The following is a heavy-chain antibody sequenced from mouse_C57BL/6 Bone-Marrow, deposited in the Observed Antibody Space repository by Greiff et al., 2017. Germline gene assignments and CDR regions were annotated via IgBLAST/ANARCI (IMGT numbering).Heavy chain of an antibody. V-gene: IGHV1-69*01. D-gene: IGHD3-2*02. Sequence: QVQLQQPGAELVMPGASVKLSCKASGYTFTSYWMHWVKQRPGQGLEWIGEIDPSDSYTNYNQTFKGKSTLTVAKSSSTAYMQLSSLTSEDAAVYYCSRERTAQAFAYWGQGTLVTVSA. CDR3: SRERTAQAFAY. CDR1: GYTFTSYW. J-gene: IGHJ3*01. CDR2: IDPSDSYT.